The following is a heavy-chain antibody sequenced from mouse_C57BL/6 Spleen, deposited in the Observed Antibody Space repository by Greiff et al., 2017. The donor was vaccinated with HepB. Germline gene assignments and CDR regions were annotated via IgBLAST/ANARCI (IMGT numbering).Heavy chain of an antibody. J-gene: IGHJ2*01. CDR1: GYAFSSSW. CDR2: IYPGDGDT. V-gene: IGHV1-82*01. Sequence: QVQLKESGPELVKPGASVKISCKASGYAFSSSWMNWVKQRPGKGLEWIGRIYPGDGDTNYNGKFTGKATLTADKSSSTAYMQLSSLTSEDSAVYFCARCPNYYGSRGYYFDYWGQGTTLTVSS. CDR3: ARCPNYYGSRGYYFDY. D-gene: IGHD1-1*01.